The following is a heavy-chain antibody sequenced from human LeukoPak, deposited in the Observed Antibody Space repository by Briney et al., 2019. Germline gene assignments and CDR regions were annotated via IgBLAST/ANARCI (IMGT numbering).Heavy chain of an antibody. CDR2: IYYSGST. CDR1: GGSIGSYY. V-gene: IGHV4-59*01. Sequence: PSETLSLTCTVSGGSIGSYYWSWIRQPPGKGLEWIGYIYYSGSTNYNPSLKSRVTISVDTSKNQFSLKLSSVTAADTAVYYCAKDDGWIQFQDWGQGTQVTVSS. CDR3: AKDDGWIQFQD. D-gene: IGHD5-18*01. J-gene: IGHJ1*01.